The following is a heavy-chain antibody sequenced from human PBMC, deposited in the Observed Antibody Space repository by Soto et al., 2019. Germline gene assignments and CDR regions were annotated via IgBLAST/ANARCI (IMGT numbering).Heavy chain of an antibody. D-gene: IGHD3-10*01. V-gene: IGHV3-48*03. CDR3: ARAAGIMTRGFHGMDV. Sequence: EVQLVESGGGLMQPGGSLRLSCAASGFAFSSYEMNWVRQSPGKGLEWLSYISSTASTIHYADSVKGRFTISRDNANNSVYLQMNSLTADDSAVYYCARAAGIMTRGFHGMDVWGQGTTVTVSS. CDR2: ISSTASTI. CDR1: GFAFSSYE. J-gene: IGHJ6*02.